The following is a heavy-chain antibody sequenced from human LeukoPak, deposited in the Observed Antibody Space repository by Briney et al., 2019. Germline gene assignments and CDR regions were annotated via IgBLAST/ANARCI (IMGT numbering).Heavy chain of an antibody. CDR2: ISAYNGNT. CDR3: ARGITVFGVVNGMDV. D-gene: IGHD3-3*01. V-gene: IGHV1-18*01. J-gene: IGHJ6*02. Sequence: ASVKVSCKASGYTFTSYGISWVRQAPGQGLEWMGWISAYNGNTNYAQKLQGRVTMTTDTSTSTAYMELRSLRSDDTAVYYCARGITVFGVVNGMDVWGQGTTVTVSS. CDR1: GYTFTSYG.